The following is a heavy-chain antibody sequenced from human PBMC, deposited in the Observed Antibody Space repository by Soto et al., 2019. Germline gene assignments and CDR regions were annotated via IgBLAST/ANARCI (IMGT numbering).Heavy chain of an antibody. CDR3: ARHISNSRYYYYAMDV. CDR1: GYTFTDYW. V-gene: IGHV5-51*01. Sequence: PGESLKISCKGSGYTFTDYWIGWVRQLPGKGLEWMGVLYPGDSDTRYSPSFQGHVTITVDKSTSTAYLQWNTLKASDTAMYYCARHISNSRYYYYAMDVWGQGTTVTVSS. CDR2: LYPGDSDT. D-gene: IGHD4-4*01. J-gene: IGHJ6*02.